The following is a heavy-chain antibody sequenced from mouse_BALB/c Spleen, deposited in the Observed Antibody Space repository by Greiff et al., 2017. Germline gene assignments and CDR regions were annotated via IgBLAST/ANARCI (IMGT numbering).Heavy chain of an antibody. V-gene: IGHV1-7*01. CDR1: GFTFTSYW. CDR3: AKMGSYGNARAD. J-gene: IGHJ3*01. CDR2: INPSTGYT. D-gene: IGHD2-1*01. Sequence: QVQLQQSGAELAKPGASVKMSCKASGFTFTSYWMHWVKQRPGQGLEWIGYINPSTGYTEYNQKFKDKATLTADKSSSTAYMQLSSRTSEDSAVFYCAKMGSYGNARADWGQGTLVTVSA.